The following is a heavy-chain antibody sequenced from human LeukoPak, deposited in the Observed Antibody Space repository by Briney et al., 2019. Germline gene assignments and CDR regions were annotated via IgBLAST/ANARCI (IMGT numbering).Heavy chain of an antibody. CDR3: ASVVVVVAAMQRYNWFDP. CDR1: GGSFSGYY. CDR2: VNHSGST. J-gene: IGHJ5*02. D-gene: IGHD2-15*01. V-gene: IGHV4-34*01. Sequence: PSETLSLTCAVYGGSFSGYYWTWIRQPPGKGLEWIGEVNHSGSTNYNPSLKSRVTISVDTSKNQFSLKLSSVTAADTAVYYCASVVVVVAAMQRYNWFDPWGQGTLVTVS.